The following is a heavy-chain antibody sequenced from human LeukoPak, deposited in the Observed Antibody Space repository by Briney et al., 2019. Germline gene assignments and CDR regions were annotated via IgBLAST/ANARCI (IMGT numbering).Heavy chain of an antibody. Sequence: GGSLRLSCAASGFTFSSCGMQWVRQAPGKGLEWVAVISYDGSKKYYADSVKGRFTISRDNSKNTLYLQMNSLRAEDTAVYYCAKDSLNYYDSSGCLDYWGQGTLVTVSS. J-gene: IGHJ4*02. CDR1: GFTFSSCG. CDR2: ISYDGSKK. V-gene: IGHV3-30*18. D-gene: IGHD3-22*01. CDR3: AKDSLNYYDSSGCLDY.